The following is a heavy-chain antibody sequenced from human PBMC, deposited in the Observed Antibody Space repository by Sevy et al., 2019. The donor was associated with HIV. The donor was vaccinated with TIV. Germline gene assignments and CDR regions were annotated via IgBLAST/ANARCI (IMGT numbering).Heavy chain of an antibody. V-gene: IGHV3-33*01. Sequence: GGSLRLSCVASGFTFGSYGMLWVRQAPGKGLEWVADIWFDGSNIHYADSVRGRFTISRDNSKNTLSLQMSSLRAEDTAVYYCARERTYLFDYCGQGTLVTGSS. J-gene: IGHJ4*02. CDR3: ARERTYLFDY. CDR1: GFTFGSYG. CDR2: IWFDGSNI.